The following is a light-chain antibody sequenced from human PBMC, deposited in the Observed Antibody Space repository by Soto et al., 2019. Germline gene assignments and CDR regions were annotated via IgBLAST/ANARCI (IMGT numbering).Light chain of an antibody. V-gene: IGKV1-5*03. J-gene: IGKJ1*01. Sequence: DIQMTQSPSTLSASVGDRVTITCRASQSISSWLAWYQQKPGKAPKLLIYKASSLESGVPSRFSGSGSGTEFTLTISSLQPDDSATYYCQQYNTYIRTFGQGTKVEIK. CDR2: KAS. CDR1: QSISSW. CDR3: QQYNTYIRT.